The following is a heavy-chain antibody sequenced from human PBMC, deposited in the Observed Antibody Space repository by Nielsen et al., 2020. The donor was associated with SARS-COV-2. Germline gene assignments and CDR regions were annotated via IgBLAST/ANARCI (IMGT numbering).Heavy chain of an antibody. D-gene: IGHD3-10*01. CDR2: ISTSSSYT. CDR1: GFTFSDYY. J-gene: IGHJ5*02. CDR3: ERDSVQGVIHWFDP. Sequence: GGSLRLSCAASGFTFSDYYMSWIRQAPGKGLEWVSNISTSSSYTNYADSVKGRFTISRDNSKNTLYLHMNSLRAEDTAVYYCERDSVQGVIHWFDPWGQGTLVTVSS. V-gene: IGHV3-11*06.